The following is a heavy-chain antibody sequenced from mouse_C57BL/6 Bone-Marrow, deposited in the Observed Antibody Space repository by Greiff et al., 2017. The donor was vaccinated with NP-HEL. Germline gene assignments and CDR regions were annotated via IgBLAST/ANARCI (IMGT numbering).Heavy chain of an antibody. CDR1: GFTFTDYY. CDR3: ARHIPGGAWFAY. V-gene: IGHV7-3*01. J-gene: IGHJ3*01. CDR2: IRNKANGYTT. Sequence: EVHLVESGGGLVQPGGSLSLSCAASGFTFTDYYMSWVRQPPGKALEWLGFIRNKANGYTTEYSASVKGRFTISRDNSQSILYLQMNAVRAEDSATYYCARHIPGGAWFAYWGQGTLVTVSA. D-gene: IGHD4-1*01.